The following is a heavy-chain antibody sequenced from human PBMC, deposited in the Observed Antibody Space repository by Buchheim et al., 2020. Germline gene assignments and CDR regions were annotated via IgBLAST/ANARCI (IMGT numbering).Heavy chain of an antibody. Sequence: QVQLQESGPGLVKPSQTLSLTCTVSGGSISSGGYYWSWIRQHPGKGLEWIGYIYYSGSTHYNPSLKSRVTISVDTSKNQFSLKLSSVTAADTALYYCARDQGSGSGSYHPLEYYFDYWGQGTL. J-gene: IGHJ4*02. CDR3: ARDQGSGSGSYHPLEYYFDY. D-gene: IGHD3-10*01. CDR2: IYYSGST. CDR1: GGSISSGGYY. V-gene: IGHV4-31*03.